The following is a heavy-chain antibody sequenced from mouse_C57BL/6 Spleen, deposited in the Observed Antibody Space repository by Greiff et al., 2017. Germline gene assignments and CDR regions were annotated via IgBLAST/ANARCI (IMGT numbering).Heavy chain of an antibody. Sequence: VQLQQPGAELVKPGASVKLSCKASGYTFTSYWMHWVKQRPGRGLEWIGRIDPNSGGTKYNEKFKGKVTLTVDKPSSTVYMQLSSLTSEDSAVYYCARGGTGRVDYWGQGTTLTVSS. CDR3: ARGGTGRVDY. V-gene: IGHV1-72*01. CDR2: IDPNSGGT. D-gene: IGHD4-1*01. CDR1: GYTFTSYW. J-gene: IGHJ2*01.